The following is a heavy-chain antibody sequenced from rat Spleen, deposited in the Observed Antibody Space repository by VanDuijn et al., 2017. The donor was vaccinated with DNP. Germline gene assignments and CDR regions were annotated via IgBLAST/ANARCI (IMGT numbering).Heavy chain of an antibody. Sequence: EVQVVESGGGLVQPGRSLKLSCAASGFTFSDYYMAWVRQAPTEGLKWVAYIGSDGYAPYYGDSVKGRFTISRDNAKRTLYLQMNSLRSEDMATYYCVRWNSGHFDYWGQGVMVTVSS. CDR3: VRWNSGHFDY. D-gene: IGHD4-3*01. J-gene: IGHJ2*01. CDR1: GFTFSDYY. V-gene: IGHV5-22*01. CDR2: IGSDGYAP.